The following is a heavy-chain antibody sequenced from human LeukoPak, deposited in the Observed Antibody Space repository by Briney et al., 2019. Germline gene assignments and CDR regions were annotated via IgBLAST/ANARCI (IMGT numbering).Heavy chain of an antibody. Sequence: SETLSLTCTVSGGSISSSSYYWGWIRQPPGKGLGWIGSIYYSGSTYYNPSLKSRVTISVDTSKNQFSLKLSSVTAADTAVYYCARGPKHCLFDWGQGTLVTVSS. CDR1: GGSISSSSYY. V-gene: IGHV4-39*07. D-gene: IGHD2-21*02. CDR3: ARGPKHCLFD. CDR2: IYYSGST. J-gene: IGHJ4*02.